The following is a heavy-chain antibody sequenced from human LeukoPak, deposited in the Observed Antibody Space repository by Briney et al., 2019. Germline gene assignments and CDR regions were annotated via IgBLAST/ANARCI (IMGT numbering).Heavy chain of an antibody. CDR1: GYIFTDYY. CDR3: ARVLIAASLCY. CDR2: INPNSGGT. V-gene: IGHV1/OR15-1*04. D-gene: IGHD6-13*01. J-gene: IGHJ1*01. Sequence: ASVKVSCKASGYIFTDYYMHWVRQAPGQELGWMGRINPNSGGTNYAQKFQGRVTMTRDTSISTAYMELSRLRSDDTAVYYCARVLIAASLCYWGQGTLVTVSS.